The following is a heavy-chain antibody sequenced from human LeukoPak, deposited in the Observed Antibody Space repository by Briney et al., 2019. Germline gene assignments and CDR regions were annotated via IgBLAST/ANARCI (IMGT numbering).Heavy chain of an antibody. V-gene: IGHV3-23*01. CDR2: ISAGADVI. Sequence: TGGPLSLSCEAAGFSFRDYPMGWVRRASGKRLEWVSGISAGADVIFYADPVRGGFTISSDNSRNTLYLQMNRLTAEASAEYYCARDKNPGIAADGGQGTLVPVSS. J-gene: IGHJ4*02. CDR1: GFSFRDYP. D-gene: IGHD6-13*01. CDR3: ARDKNPGIAAD.